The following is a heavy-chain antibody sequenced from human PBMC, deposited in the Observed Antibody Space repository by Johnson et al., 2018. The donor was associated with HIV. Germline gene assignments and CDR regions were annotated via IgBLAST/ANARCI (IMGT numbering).Heavy chain of an antibody. CDR3: AKGQFSSSPCAFDI. J-gene: IGHJ3*02. Sequence: VESGGRLVQPGRSLRLSCAASGFSFDDYAMHWVRQVPGKGLEWVAGLTWNSGRKGYADSVKGRFTISRDNAKNTLYLRMDSLGAEETAMYYCAKGQFSSSPCAFDIWGQGTMVTVSS. V-gene: IGHV3-9*01. D-gene: IGHD6-6*01. CDR2: LTWNSGRK. CDR1: GFSFDDYA.